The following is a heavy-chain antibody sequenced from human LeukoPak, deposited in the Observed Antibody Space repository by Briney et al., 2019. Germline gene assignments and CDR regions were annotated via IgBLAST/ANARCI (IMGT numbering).Heavy chain of an antibody. V-gene: IGHV1-58*02. D-gene: IGHD3-10*01. CDR3: AAKFGDFDY. J-gene: IGHJ4*02. CDR1: GFSFTRSA. CDR2: IVVGSGNT. Sequence: GASVKVSCKASGFSFTRSAMQWVRQARGQRLEWIGWIVVGSGNTNYAQKFQERVTITRDMSTSIAYMELSSLRSEDTAVYYCAAKFGDFDYWGQGTLVTVSS.